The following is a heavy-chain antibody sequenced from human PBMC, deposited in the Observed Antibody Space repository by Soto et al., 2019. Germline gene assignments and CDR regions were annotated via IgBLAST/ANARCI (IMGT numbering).Heavy chain of an antibody. Sequence: GSLRLSCAASGFTFSSYEMNWVRQAPGKGLEWVSYISSSGSTIYYADSVKGRFTISRDNAKNSLYLQMNSLRAEDTAVYYCARLYSSSWAHWFDPWGQATLVTVSS. CDR2: ISSSGSTI. CDR3: ARLYSSSWAHWFDP. CDR1: GFTFSSYE. V-gene: IGHV3-48*03. D-gene: IGHD6-13*01. J-gene: IGHJ5*02.